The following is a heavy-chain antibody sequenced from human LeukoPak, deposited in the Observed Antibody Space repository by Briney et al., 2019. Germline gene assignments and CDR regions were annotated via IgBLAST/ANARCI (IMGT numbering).Heavy chain of an antibody. CDR1: GGSISSYY. D-gene: IGHD3-16*02. J-gene: IGHJ5*02. Sequence: SETLSLTCTVSGGSISSYYWSWIRQPPGKGLEWIGYIYYSGSTNYNPSLKSRVTISVDTSKNQFSLKLSSVTAADTAVYYCARVALSTIVTVQNWFDPWGQGTLVTVSS. CDR2: IYYSGST. CDR3: ARVALSTIVTVQNWFDP. V-gene: IGHV4-59*12.